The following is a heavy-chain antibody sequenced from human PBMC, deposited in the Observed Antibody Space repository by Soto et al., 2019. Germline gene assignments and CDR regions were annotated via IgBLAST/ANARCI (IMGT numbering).Heavy chain of an antibody. V-gene: IGHV3-33*01. Sequence: QVQLVESGGGVVQPGRSLRLSCAASGFTFSSYGMHWVRQAPGKGLEWVAVIWYDGSNKYYADSVKGRFTISRDNSKNTLYLQMNSLRAEDTAVYYCARGDVDIVATSHYYYNGMDVWGQGTTVTVSS. CDR3: ARGDVDIVATSHYYYNGMDV. CDR1: GFTFSSYG. D-gene: IGHD5-12*01. CDR2: IWYDGSNK. J-gene: IGHJ6*02.